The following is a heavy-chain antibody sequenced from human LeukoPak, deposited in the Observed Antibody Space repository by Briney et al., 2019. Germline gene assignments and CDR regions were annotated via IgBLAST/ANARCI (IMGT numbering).Heavy chain of an antibody. CDR2: INHSGST. Sequence: NSSETLSLTCAVYGGSFSGYYWSWIRQPPGKGLEWIGEINHSGSTNYNPSLKSRVTISVDTSKNQFSLKLSSVTAADTAVYYCARCGSGWYADNWFDPWGQGTLVTVSS. D-gene: IGHD6-19*01. CDR3: ARCGSGWYADNWFDP. J-gene: IGHJ5*02. V-gene: IGHV4-34*01. CDR1: GGSFSGYY.